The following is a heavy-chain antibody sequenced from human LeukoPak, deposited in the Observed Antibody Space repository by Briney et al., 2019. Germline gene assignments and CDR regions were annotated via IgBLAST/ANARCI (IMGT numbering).Heavy chain of an antibody. CDR1: GFSLHDHY. V-gene: IGHV3-72*01. Sequence: SVRLFCAPSGFSLHDHYKDWVRQAPAKAREGVGRVRNKPNGYTTDYGTSVKGRFTISRDDSKNSLYLQMNSLTSDDTAVYYCTSVRHGDYSDYWRQGSLVSVYS. D-gene: IGHD4-17*01. CDR3: TSVRHGDYSDY. J-gene: IGHJ4*02. CDR2: VRNKPNGYTT.